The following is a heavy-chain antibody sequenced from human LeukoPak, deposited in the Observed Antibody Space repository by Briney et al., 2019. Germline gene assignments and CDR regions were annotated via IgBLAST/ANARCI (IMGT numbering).Heavy chain of an antibody. J-gene: IGHJ4*02. CDR2: ISYDGSNK. CDR3: ARGQFQPDY. V-gene: IGHV3-30-3*01. D-gene: IGHD6-19*01. Sequence: GGSLRLSCSASGFTFSSYAMHWVRQAPGKGLEWVAVISYDGSNKYYADSVKGRFTISRDNSKNTLYLQMNSLRAEDTAVYYCARGQFQPDYWGQGTLVTVSS. CDR1: GFTFSSYA.